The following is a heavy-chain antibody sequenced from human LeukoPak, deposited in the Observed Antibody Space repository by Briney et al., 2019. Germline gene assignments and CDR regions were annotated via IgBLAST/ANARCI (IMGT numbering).Heavy chain of an antibody. D-gene: IGHD2-2*01. Sequence: GGSLRLSCAASGFTFSSYAMSWVRQAPGKGLEWVSAISGSGGSTYYADSVKGRFTISRDNSKNTLYLQMNSRRAEDTAVYYCAKGVDCSSTSCYYLFDYWGQGTLVTVSS. J-gene: IGHJ4*02. CDR2: ISGSGGST. CDR3: AKGVDCSSTSCYYLFDY. V-gene: IGHV3-23*01. CDR1: GFTFSSYA.